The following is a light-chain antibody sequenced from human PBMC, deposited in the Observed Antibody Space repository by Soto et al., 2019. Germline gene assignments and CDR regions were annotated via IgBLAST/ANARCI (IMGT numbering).Light chain of an antibody. CDR2: GNN. J-gene: IGLJ2*01. CDR3: QSYDSGLYVV. V-gene: IGLV1-40*01. CDR1: SSNFGSSYD. Sequence: QSVLTQPPSVSGAPGQRVTISCTGSSSNFGSSYDVHWYRQLPGTAPKLLIYGNNNRPSGVPDRFSGSKSGTSASLAITGLQAEDEADYYCQSYDSGLYVVFDGGTKLTVL.